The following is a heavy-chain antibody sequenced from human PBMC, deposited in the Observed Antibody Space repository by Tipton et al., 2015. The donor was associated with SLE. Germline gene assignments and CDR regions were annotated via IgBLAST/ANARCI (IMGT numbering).Heavy chain of an antibody. J-gene: IGHJ4*02. D-gene: IGHD3-22*01. CDR3: ARGEYYYDSSGSPPDY. Sequence: SLRLSCTASGFTFGDYVVNWFRQAPGKGLEWVSSISSSSTYIYYSDSVKGRFTISRDNAKNSLYLQMDSLRAEDTAVYYCARGEYYYDSSGSPPDYWGQGTLVTVSS. CDR2: ISSSSTYI. CDR1: GFTFGDYV. V-gene: IGHV3-21*03.